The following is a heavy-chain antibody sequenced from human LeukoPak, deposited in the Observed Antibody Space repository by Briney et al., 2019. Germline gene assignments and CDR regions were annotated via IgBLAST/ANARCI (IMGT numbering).Heavy chain of an antibody. V-gene: IGHV1-18*01. J-gene: IGHJ4*02. CDR1: GYAFASYG. CDR3: ARDSLYYFDC. Sequence: ASMKVSCKASGYAFASYGISWVRQAPGQGLEWMGWISAYNGNTNYAQKFQDRVTMTTDTSTRTAYMELRSLKFDDTAVYYCARDSLYYFDCWGQGTLVTDSS. CDR2: ISAYNGNT.